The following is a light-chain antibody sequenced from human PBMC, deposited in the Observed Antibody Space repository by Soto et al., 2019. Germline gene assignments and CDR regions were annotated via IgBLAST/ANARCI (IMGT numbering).Light chain of an antibody. CDR2: KAS. J-gene: IGKJ2*01. V-gene: IGKV1-5*03. CDR1: QSISTW. CDR3: QHYKHYSQST. Sequence: DIEMTQSPSTLSASVGDRVTITCRASQSISTWLAWYQQKPGKAPKVLVHKASSLENGVPSRFSGTGSETEFTLTISSLQPDDFATYYCQHYKHYSQSTFGQGTKLEIK.